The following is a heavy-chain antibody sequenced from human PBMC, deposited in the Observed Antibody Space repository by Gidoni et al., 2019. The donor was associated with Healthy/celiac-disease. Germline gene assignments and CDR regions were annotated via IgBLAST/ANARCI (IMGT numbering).Heavy chain of an antibody. CDR2: INPNSGGT. Sequence: QVQLVQSGAEVKKPGASVKVSCKASGYTFTGYYMHWVRQAPGQGLEWMGWINPNSGGTNYAQKFQGWVTMTRDTSISTAYMELSRLRSDDTAVYYCARGDIVVVPAAPGYYYYYGMDVWGQGTTVTVSS. J-gene: IGHJ6*02. V-gene: IGHV1-2*04. D-gene: IGHD2-2*01. CDR1: GYTFTGYY. CDR3: ARGDIVVVPAAPGYYYYYGMDV.